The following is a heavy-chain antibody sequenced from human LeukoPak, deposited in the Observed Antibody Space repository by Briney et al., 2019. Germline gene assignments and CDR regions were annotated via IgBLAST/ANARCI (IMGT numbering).Heavy chain of an antibody. CDR2: ISYDGSNK. CDR1: GLTFSSYG. Sequence: QTGRSLRLSCAASGLTFSSYGMHSVSLAPGNWLEWVAVISYDGSNKYYADSVKGRFTISRDNSKNTLYLQMNSLRAEDTAVYYCAKSTLGSSWFDYWGQGTLVTVSS. CDR3: AKSTLGSSWFDY. J-gene: IGHJ4*02. D-gene: IGHD6-13*01. V-gene: IGHV3-30*18.